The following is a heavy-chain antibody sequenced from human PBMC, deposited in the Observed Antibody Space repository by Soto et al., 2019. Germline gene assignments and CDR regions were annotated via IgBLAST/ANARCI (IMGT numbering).Heavy chain of an antibody. V-gene: IGHV1-2*02. D-gene: IGHD2-15*01. CDR3: ARGDVRVVASFDP. Sequence: QVQLVQSGAEVKKPGASVKVSCKASGYTFTDYYIHWVRQAPGQGLEWMGWINPNSGGTNYAQKFQRRVTMTRDTSISTAYMELSRLISDDTAVYYCARGDVRVVASFDPWGQGALVTVSS. CDR1: GYTFTDYY. CDR2: INPNSGGT. J-gene: IGHJ5*02.